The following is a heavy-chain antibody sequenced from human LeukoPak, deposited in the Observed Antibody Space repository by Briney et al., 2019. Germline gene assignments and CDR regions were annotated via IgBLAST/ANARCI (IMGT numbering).Heavy chain of an antibody. Sequence: SETLSLTCTVSGGSISSSSYYWGWIRQPPGKGLEWIGSIYYSGSTYYNPSLKSRVTISVDTSKNQFSLKLSSVTAADTAVYYCARHTPPTPIIITIFGATDYWGQGTLVTVSS. D-gene: IGHD3-3*01. J-gene: IGHJ4*02. CDR2: IYYSGST. V-gene: IGHV4-39*01. CDR1: GGSISSSSYY. CDR3: ARHTPPTPIIITIFGATDY.